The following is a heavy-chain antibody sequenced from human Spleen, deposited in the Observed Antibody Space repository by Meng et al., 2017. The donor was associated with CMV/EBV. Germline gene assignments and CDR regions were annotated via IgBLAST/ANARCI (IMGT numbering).Heavy chain of an antibody. CDR3: ARDWATIFGVVIIPNYGMDV. V-gene: IGHV3-23*01. J-gene: IGHJ6*02. CDR2: ISGSGGST. CDR1: GFTFSSYA. Sequence: GESLKISCAASGFTFSSYAMSWVRQAPGKGLEWVSAISGSGGSTYYADSVKGRFTISRDNAKNTLYLQMNSLRAEDTAVYYCARDWATIFGVVIIPNYGMDVWGQGTTVTVSS. D-gene: IGHD3-3*01.